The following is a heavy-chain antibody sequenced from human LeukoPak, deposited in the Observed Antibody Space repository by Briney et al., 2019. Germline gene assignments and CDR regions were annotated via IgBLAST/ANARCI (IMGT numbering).Heavy chain of an antibody. D-gene: IGHD2-15*01. Sequence: SETLSLTCSVSGGSMNTYYWSWIRQPPGKGLEWIGNIYDNGSTNYNPSLKSRVTITVDTSKNQFSLKLNSVTAADTAMYFCARDNRYCSGNSCYGDWFDPWGQGTLVTVSS. J-gene: IGHJ5*02. CDR2: IYDNGST. CDR1: GGSMNTYY. CDR3: ARDNRYCSGNSCYGDWFDP. V-gene: IGHV4-59*01.